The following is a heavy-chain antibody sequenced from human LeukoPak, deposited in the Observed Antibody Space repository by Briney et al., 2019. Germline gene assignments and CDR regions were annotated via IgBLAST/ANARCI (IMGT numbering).Heavy chain of an antibody. CDR2: ISSSSSTI. CDR3: AKGRQQLNYYYMDV. V-gene: IGHV3-48*01. J-gene: IGHJ6*03. CDR1: GFTFSSYS. Sequence: GGSLRLSCAASGFTFSSYSMNWVRQAPGKGLEWVSYISSSSSTIYYADSVKGRFTISRDNAKNSLYLQMNSLRAEDTAVYYCAKGRQQLNYYYMDVWGKGTTVTISS. D-gene: IGHD6-13*01.